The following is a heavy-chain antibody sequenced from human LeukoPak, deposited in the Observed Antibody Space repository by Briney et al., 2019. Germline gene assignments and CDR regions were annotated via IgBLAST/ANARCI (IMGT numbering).Heavy chain of an antibody. D-gene: IGHD2-2*01. CDR3: ARGRSRYCSSTSCLRWFDP. Sequence: SETLSLTCAVYGGSFSGYYWSWIRQPPGKGLEWIGEINHSGSTNYNPSLKSRATISVDTSKNQFSLKLSSVTAADTAVYYCARGRSRYCSSTSCLRWFDPWGQGTLVTVSS. CDR1: GGSFSGYY. J-gene: IGHJ5*02. CDR2: INHSGST. V-gene: IGHV4-34*01.